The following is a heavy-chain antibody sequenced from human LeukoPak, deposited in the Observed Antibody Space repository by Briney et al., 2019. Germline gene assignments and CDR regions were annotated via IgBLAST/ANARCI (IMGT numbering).Heavy chain of an antibody. J-gene: IGHJ4*02. CDR3: TRNKVAAAGDD. CDR2: IKPDGSEK. V-gene: IGHV3-7*01. CDR1: GFTFSTFW. Sequence: GGSLRLSCAASGFTFSTFWMTWVRQAPGKGLEWVANIKPDGSEKSYVDSVKGRFTISGDNAKNSLYLQMNSLRAEDTALYYCTRNKVAAAGDDWGQGTLVTVSS. D-gene: IGHD6-13*01.